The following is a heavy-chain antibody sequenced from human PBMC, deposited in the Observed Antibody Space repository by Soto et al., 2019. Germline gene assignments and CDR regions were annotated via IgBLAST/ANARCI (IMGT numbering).Heavy chain of an antibody. CDR2: TYYRSKWYN. D-gene: IGHD2-8*01. V-gene: IGHV6-1*01. Sequence: SQTLSLTCAISGDSVSSNSAAWNWIRQSPSRGLEWLGRTYYRSKWYNDYAVSVKSRITINPDTSKNQFSLQLNSVTPEDTAVYYCARGVVYAGWYYYYYMDVWGKGTTVTVSS. CDR3: ARGVVYAGWYYYYYMDV. CDR1: GDSVSSNSAA. J-gene: IGHJ6*03.